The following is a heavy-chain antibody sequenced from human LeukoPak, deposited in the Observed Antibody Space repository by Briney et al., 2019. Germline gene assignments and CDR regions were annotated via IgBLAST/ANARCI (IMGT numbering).Heavy chain of an antibody. J-gene: IGHJ4*02. D-gene: IGHD6-19*01. CDR3: ARHTSGWDY. V-gene: IGHV3-33*01. CDR1: GFIFSIYG. CDR2: IWPDGSIT. Sequence: PGGSLRLSCAASGFIFSIYGMHWVRQAPGKGLEWVAVIWPDGSITYYADSVKGRFTISRDNSYNTLNLHMNSLRAEDTAVYYCARHTSGWDYWGQGTLVTVSS.